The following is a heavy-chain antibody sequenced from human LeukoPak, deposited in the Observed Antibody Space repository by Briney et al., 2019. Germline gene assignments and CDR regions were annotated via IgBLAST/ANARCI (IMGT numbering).Heavy chain of an antibody. D-gene: IGHD4-17*01. J-gene: IGHJ6*03. V-gene: IGHV4-61*10. Sequence: PSETLSLTCTVSGGSISSGSYYWSWIRQPAGKGLEWIGFIYYSGSTNYNPSLKSRVTISVDTSKNQFSLKLSSVTAADTAVYYCARATYVVGDHNHYYYYYMDVWGKGTTVTVSS. CDR1: GGSISSGSYY. CDR2: IYYSGST. CDR3: ARATYVVGDHNHYYYYYMDV.